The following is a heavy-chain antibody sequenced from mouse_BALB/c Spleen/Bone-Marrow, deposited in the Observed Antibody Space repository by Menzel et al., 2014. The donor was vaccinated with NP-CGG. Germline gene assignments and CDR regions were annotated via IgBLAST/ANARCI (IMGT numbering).Heavy chain of an antibody. CDR2: IDPANGNT. J-gene: IGHJ2*01. CDR3: AYGSSYDYFDY. Sequence: VQLQQSGAELVKPGASIKLSCTASGFNIKDTYMHWVKQRPEQGLEWIGRIDPANGNTKYDPKLQGKATITADTSSNTAYLQLGSLTSEDTAVYYCAYGSSYDYFDYWGQGTTLTVSS. CDR1: GFNIKDTY. V-gene: IGHV14-3*02. D-gene: IGHD1-1*01.